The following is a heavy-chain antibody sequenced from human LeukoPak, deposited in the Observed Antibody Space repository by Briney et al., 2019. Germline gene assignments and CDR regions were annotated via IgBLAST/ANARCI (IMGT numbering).Heavy chain of an antibody. D-gene: IGHD3-10*01. CDR3: AREGGHHYGSGSYYNVGWFDP. CDR1: GFTFDDYG. Sequence: PGGSLRLSCAASGFTFDDYGMSWVRQAPGKGLEWVSGINWNGGSTGYADSVKGRFTISRDNAKNSLYLQMNSLRAEDTALYHCAREGGHHYGSGSYYNVGWFDPWGQGTLVTVSS. V-gene: IGHV3-20*01. CDR2: INWNGGST. J-gene: IGHJ5*02.